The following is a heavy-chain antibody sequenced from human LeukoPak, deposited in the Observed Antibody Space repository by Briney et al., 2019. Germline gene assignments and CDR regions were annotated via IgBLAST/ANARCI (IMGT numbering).Heavy chain of an antibody. J-gene: IGHJ6*02. CDR3: ARLSRADGDYPYYYYGMDV. D-gene: IGHD4-17*01. CDR1: GYTLTELS. CDR2: FDPEDGET. Sequence: EASVKVSCNVSGYTLTELSMHWVRQAPGKGLEWMGGFDPEDGETIYAQKFQGRVTMTEDTSTDTAYMELSSLRSEDTAVYYCARLSRADGDYPYYYYGMDVWGQGTTVTVSS. V-gene: IGHV1-24*01.